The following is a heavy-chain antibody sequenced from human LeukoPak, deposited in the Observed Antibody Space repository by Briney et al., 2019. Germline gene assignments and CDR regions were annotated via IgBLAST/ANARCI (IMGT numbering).Heavy chain of an antibody. Sequence: GGSLRLSCAASGFNFAGFAMTWGRQAPGRGLEWVSVISGSGRDTNYADSVKGRFTISRENSKNTVYLQMNSLRADDTAVYYCAKRTDGYYDYWGQGTLVTVSS. J-gene: IGHJ4*02. V-gene: IGHV3-23*01. CDR1: GFNFAGFA. D-gene: IGHD5-24*01. CDR2: ISGSGRDT. CDR3: AKRTDGYYDY.